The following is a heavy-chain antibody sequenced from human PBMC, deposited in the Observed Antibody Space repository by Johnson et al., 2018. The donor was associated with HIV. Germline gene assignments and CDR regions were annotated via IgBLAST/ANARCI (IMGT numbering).Heavy chain of an antibody. CDR2: IYSGGIT. J-gene: IGHJ3*02. CDR3: ARDEPTDDAFDI. Sequence: VQLVESGGGLIQPGGSLRLSCAASGFTVSSNYMSWVRQAPGKGLEWVSLIYSGGITYYADSVKGRFTISRDNSKNTLYLQMGSLRAEDMAVYYCARDEPTDDAFDIWGQGTMVTVSS. CDR1: GFTVSSNY. V-gene: IGHV3-66*03.